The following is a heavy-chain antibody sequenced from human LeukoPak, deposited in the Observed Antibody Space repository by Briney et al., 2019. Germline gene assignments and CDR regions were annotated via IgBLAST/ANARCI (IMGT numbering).Heavy chain of an antibody. V-gene: IGHV3-74*01. CDR2: INNDGNRI. CDR3: ARGGLPGGFDY. Sequence: GGSLRLSCAASGFTVSNSWMFWVRQAPGKGLMYVSEINNDGNRIRYADSVKGRFTISRDGAKNTLFLQMNSLRDDDTAMYYCARGGLPGGFDYWGQGILVTVSS. D-gene: IGHD7-27*01. CDR1: GFTVSNSW. J-gene: IGHJ4*02.